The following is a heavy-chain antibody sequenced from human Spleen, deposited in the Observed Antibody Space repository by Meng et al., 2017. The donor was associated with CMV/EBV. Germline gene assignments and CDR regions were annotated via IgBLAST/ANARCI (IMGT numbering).Heavy chain of an antibody. CDR3: ARGGGYLGD. V-gene: IGHV4-59*01. CDR2: IYYSGST. J-gene: IGHJ4*02. CDR1: GGSISSYY. Sequence: GSLRLSCTVSGGSISSYYWSWIRQPPGKGLEWIGYIYYSGSTNYNPSLKSRVTISVDTSKNQFSLQLSSLTAADTAVYYCARGGGYLGDWGQGTLVTVSS. D-gene: IGHD3-16*01.